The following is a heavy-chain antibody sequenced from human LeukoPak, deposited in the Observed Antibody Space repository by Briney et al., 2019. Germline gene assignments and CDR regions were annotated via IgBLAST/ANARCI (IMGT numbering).Heavy chain of an antibody. CDR3: ARDGPLYASGTYYPPLYYFDY. Sequence: ASVKVSCKASGYTFTGYYMHWVRQAPGQGLEWMGWINPNSGGTNYAQKFQGRVTMTRDTSISTAYMELSRLRSDDTAVYYCARDGPLYASGTYYPPLYYFDYWGQGTLVPVSS. CDR1: GYTFTGYY. J-gene: IGHJ4*02. D-gene: IGHD3-10*01. V-gene: IGHV1-2*02. CDR2: INPNSGGT.